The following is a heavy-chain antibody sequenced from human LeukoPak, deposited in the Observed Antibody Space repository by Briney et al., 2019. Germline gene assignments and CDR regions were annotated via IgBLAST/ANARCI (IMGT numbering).Heavy chain of an antibody. CDR1: GGSISGRY. CDR2: WRYDGSP. J-gene: IGHJ4*02. V-gene: IGHV4-59*11. CDR3: ARDLYSSGWGYFDY. D-gene: IGHD6-19*01. Sequence: SETLSLTCAVSGGSISGRYWSWIRQPPGKGLEWIANWRYDGSPNYTPSLESRATISLDTSKNQFSLRLTSVTAADTAVYYCARDLYSSGWGYFDYWGQGTLVTVSS.